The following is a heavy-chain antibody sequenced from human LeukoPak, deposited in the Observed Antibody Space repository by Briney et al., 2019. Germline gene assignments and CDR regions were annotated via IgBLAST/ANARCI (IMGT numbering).Heavy chain of an antibody. V-gene: IGHV4-59*01. CDR2: IYYSGST. CDR3: RIAARDAFGI. CDR1: GGSISSYY. J-gene: IGHJ3*02. D-gene: IGHD6-6*01. Sequence: SETLSLTCTVSGGSISSYYWSWIRQPPGKGLEWIGYIYYSGSTNYNPSLKSRVTISVDTSKNQFSLKLSSVTAADTAVYYCRIAARDAFGIWGQGTMVTVSS.